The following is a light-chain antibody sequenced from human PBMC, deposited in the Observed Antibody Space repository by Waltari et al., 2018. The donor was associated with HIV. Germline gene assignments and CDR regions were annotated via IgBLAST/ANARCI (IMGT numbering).Light chain of an antibody. CDR3: QQFIFWPFT. Sequence: EIAMTQSPATLSVSLGERATLSCRASQSVSSYLAWYQQKPGQAPRLLIYDASSRATGVPARFTGSGSGTEFTLTISSLQSEDFAVYYCQQFIFWPFTFGQGTNLEI. CDR1: QSVSSY. J-gene: IGKJ2*01. V-gene: IGKV3-15*01. CDR2: DAS.